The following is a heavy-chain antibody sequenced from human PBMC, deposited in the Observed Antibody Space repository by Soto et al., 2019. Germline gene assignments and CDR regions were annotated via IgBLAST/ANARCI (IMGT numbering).Heavy chain of an antibody. J-gene: IGHJ6*02. V-gene: IGHV3-15*01. CDR2: IKSKTDDGTT. CDR3: TTDSSSWAYYYYYGMDV. D-gene: IGHD2-2*01. CDR1: GFTFSNAW. Sequence: GGSLRLSCTVSGFTFSNAWMTWVRQAPGKGLEWVGRIKSKTDDGTTDYAAPVKGRFTISRDDSRNTLYLQMNSLKTEDTAVYYCTTDSSSWAYYYYYGMDVWGQGTTVTVSS.